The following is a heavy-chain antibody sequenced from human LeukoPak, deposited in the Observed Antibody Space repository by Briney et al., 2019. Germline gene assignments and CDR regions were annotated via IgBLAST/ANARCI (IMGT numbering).Heavy chain of an antibody. J-gene: IGHJ4*02. CDR3: AKDINPAMTWLDVDY. Sequence: GGSLRLSCAASGFTFDDYAMHWVRQAPGKGLEWVSGISWNSGSIGYADSVKGRFTISRDNAKNSLYLQMNSLRAEDTALYYCAKDINPAMTWLDVDYWGQGTLVTVSS. CDR2: ISWNSGSI. D-gene: IGHD5-24*01. V-gene: IGHV3-9*01. CDR1: GFTFDDYA.